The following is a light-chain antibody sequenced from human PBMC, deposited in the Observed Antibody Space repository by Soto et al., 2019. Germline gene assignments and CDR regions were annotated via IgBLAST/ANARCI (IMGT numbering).Light chain of an antibody. CDR2: AES. CDR1: QGISSW. CDR3: QQVKSYPRT. V-gene: IGKV1-12*01. Sequence: DIQMTQSPSSVSASVGDRVTITCRASQGISSWLAWYQQKPGKPPKLLIYAESTLQSGVPSRFSGSGSGTRGTLTISSLQPEDFATYYCQQVKSYPRTFGGGTKVEIK. J-gene: IGKJ4*01.